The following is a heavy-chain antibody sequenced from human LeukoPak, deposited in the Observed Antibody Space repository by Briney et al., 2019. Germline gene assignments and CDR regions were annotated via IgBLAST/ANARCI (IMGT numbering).Heavy chain of an antibody. CDR1: EFTFSNYA. CDR2: CSGSNTHT. CDR3: AKLLSTVTKGYWYFDL. J-gene: IGHJ2*01. D-gene: IGHD4-17*01. V-gene: IGHV3-23*01. Sequence: GGSLRLSCVASEFTFSNYAMHWVRQAPGKGLQWVSGCSGSNTHTYYADSVKGRFTISRDNSKNTLYLQMNSLRAEDTAVYYCAKLLSTVTKGYWYFDLWGRGTLVTVSS.